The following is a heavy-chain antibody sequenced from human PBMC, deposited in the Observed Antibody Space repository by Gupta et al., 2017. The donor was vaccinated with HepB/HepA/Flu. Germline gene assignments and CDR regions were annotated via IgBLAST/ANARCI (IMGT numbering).Heavy chain of an antibody. Sequence: WMGIINPSGGGTNYAQKFQGRVTMTRDTSTSTVYMELSRLRSEDTAIYYCARDPAGYSDYWGQGTLVTVSS. V-gene: IGHV1-46*01. CDR3: ARDPAGYSDY. J-gene: IGHJ4*02. CDR2: INPSGGGT. D-gene: IGHD3-22*01.